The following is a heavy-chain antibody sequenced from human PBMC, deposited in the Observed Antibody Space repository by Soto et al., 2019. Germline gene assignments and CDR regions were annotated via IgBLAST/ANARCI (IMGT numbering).Heavy chain of an antibody. CDR1: GYSFTSYW. D-gene: IGHD2-2*01. CDR2: IYPGDSDT. V-gene: IGHV5-51*01. Sequence: GESLKISCKGSGYSFTSYWIGWVRQMPGKGLEWMGIIYPGDSDTRYSPSFQGQVTISADKSISTAYLQWSSLKASDTAMYYSARHYCSSTSCYPVYYYYYGMDVWGQGTTVTVSS. CDR3: ARHYCSSTSCYPVYYYYYGMDV. J-gene: IGHJ6*02.